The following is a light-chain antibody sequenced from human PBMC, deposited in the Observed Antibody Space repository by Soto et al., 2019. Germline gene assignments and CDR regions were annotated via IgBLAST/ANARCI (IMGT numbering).Light chain of an antibody. CDR3: VLYMGSGISV. J-gene: IGLJ3*02. CDR2: STN. V-gene: IGLV8-61*01. Sequence: QTAVTQEPSFSVSPGRTVTLTCGLSSGSVSTSYYPSWYQQTPGQSPRTLIYSTNTRSSGVPDRFSGSILGNKAALTITGAQADDESDYYCVLYMGSGISVFGGGTKLTV. CDR1: SGSVSTSYY.